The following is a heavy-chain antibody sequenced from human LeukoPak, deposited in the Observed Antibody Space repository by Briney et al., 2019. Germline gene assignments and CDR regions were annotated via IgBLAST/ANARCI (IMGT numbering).Heavy chain of an antibody. D-gene: IGHD4-17*01. CDR2: ISGSGGST. CDR3: AKDLGDYEDY. V-gene: IGHV3-23*01. CDR1: GFTFTTYA. J-gene: IGHJ4*02. Sequence: PGRSLRLSCAASGFTFTTYAMSWVRQAPGRGLEWVSAISGSGGSTYYADSVKGRFTISRDNSKNTLYLQMNSLRAEDTAIYYCAKDLGDYEDYWGQGTLVTVSS.